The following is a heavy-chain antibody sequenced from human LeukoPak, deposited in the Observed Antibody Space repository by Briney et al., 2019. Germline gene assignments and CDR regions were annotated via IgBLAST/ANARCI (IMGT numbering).Heavy chain of an antibody. Sequence: GASVKVSCKASGYTFTGYYMHWVRQAPGQGLEWMGWINPNSGGTNYAQKFQGWATMTRDTSISTAYMELSRLRSDDTAVYYCARVDYSGYHDAFDIWGQGTMVTVSS. CDR1: GYTFTGYY. V-gene: IGHV1-2*04. J-gene: IGHJ3*02. CDR2: INPNSGGT. CDR3: ARVDYSGYHDAFDI. D-gene: IGHD5-12*01.